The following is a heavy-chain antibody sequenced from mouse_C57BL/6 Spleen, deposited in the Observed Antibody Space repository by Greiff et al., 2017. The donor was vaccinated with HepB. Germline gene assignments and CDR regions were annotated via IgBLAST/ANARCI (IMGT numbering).Heavy chain of an antibody. Sequence: VKLVESGAELVRPGASVTLSCKASGYTFTDYEMHWVKQTPVHGLEWIGAIDPETGGTAYNQKFKGKAILTADKSSSTAYMELRSLTSEDSAVYYCTIYSNSLFDYWGQGTTLTVSS. CDR3: TIYSNSLFDY. J-gene: IGHJ2*01. D-gene: IGHD2-5*01. CDR2: IDPETGGT. V-gene: IGHV1-15*01. CDR1: GYTFTDYE.